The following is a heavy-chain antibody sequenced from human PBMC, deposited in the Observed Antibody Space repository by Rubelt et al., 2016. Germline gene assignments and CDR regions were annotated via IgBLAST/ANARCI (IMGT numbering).Heavy chain of an antibody. CDR1: GYSFTSYW. J-gene: IGHJ6*03. Sequence: EVQLVQSGAEVKKPGESLRISCKRSGYSFTSYWISWVRQMPGKGLEWTGRIDPSDFYTNYSPAFQGHVTISADKSISTAYLQWSSLKASDTAMYYCARHISVVVVNYMDVWGKGTTVTVSS. CDR3: ARHISVVVVNYMDV. D-gene: IGHD2-21*01. CDR2: IDPSDFYT. V-gene: IGHV5-10-1*01.